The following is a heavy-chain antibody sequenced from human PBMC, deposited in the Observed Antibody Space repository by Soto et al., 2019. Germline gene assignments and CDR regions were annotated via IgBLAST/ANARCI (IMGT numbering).Heavy chain of an antibody. CDR2: MYYSGST. CDR1: GDSIRSYY. V-gene: IGHV4-59*01. J-gene: IGHJ3*02. Sequence: QVQLQESGPGLVKPSETLSLTCTVSGDSIRSYYWGWIRQPPGKTLEWIGYMYYSGSTSYNPSLKSRVTISVDTPKNQFSLKLSSVTPADTAVYFCARVNTVRDRAFDIWGHGTKVIVSS. CDR3: ARVNTVRDRAFDI. D-gene: IGHD3-16*02.